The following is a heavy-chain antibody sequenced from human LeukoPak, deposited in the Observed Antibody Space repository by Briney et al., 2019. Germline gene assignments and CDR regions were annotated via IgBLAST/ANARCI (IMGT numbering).Heavy chain of an antibody. CDR3: ARVYSSSWYVYFDY. CDR1: EFTVSDNY. V-gene: IGHV3-66*02. J-gene: IGHJ4*02. D-gene: IGHD6-13*01. Sequence: GGSLRLSCAASEFTVSDNYMSWVRQAPGKGLERVSVIYSGGSTYYTDSVKGRFTISRDNSKNTLYLQMNSLRAEDTAVYYCARVYSSSWYVYFDYWGQGTLVTVSS. CDR2: IYSGGST.